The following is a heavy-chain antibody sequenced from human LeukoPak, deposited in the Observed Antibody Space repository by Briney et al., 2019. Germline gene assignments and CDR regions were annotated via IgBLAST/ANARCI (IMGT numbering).Heavy chain of an antibody. CDR3: VRDNPRQQGFAY. Sequence: GGSLRLSCAASGFTFSDYSMTWIRQAPGKGLEWVSYITGSSSYTNYADSVKGRFTISRDNAKNSLYLQMNSLRAEDTAVYYCVRDNPRQQGFAYWGQGTLVTVSS. V-gene: IGHV3-11*05. CDR1: GFTFSDYS. D-gene: IGHD6-13*01. J-gene: IGHJ4*02. CDR2: ITGSSSYT.